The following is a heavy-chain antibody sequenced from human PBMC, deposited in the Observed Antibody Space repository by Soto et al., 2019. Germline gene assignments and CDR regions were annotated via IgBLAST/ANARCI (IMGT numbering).Heavy chain of an antibody. D-gene: IGHD2-2*01. CDR3: ARHGRGYCSSTSCSKSPEYFQH. J-gene: IGHJ1*01. Sequence: QLQLQESGPGLVKPSETLSLTCTVSGGSISSSSYYWGWIRQPPGKGLEWIGSINYSGSTCYNPSRKSRVTVSGATSQSQFSLRRSSVTAADTAVYYCARHGRGYCSSTSCSKSPEYFQHWGQGTLVTVSS. CDR2: INYSGST. V-gene: IGHV4-39*01. CDR1: GGSISSSSYY.